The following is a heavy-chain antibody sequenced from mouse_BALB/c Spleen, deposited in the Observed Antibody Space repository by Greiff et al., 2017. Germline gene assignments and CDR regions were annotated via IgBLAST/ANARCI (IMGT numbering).Heavy chain of an antibody. Sequence: LMESGPGLVKPSQSLSLTCSVTGYSITSGYYWNWIRQFPGNKLEWMGYISYDGSNNYNPSLKNRISITRDTSKNQFFLKLNSVTTEDTATYYCAREGYDYDEAYWGQGTLVTVSA. D-gene: IGHD2-4*01. V-gene: IGHV3-6*02. J-gene: IGHJ3*01. CDR3: AREGYDYDEAY. CDR1: GYSITSGYY. CDR2: ISYDGSN.